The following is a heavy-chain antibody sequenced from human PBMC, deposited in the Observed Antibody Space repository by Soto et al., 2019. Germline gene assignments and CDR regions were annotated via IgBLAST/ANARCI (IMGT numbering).Heavy chain of an antibody. Sequence: GGSLRLSCAASGFTFSSYGMHWVRQAPGKGLEWVAVISYDGSNKYYADSVKGRFTISRDNSKNTLYLQMNSLRAEDTAVYYCAKMATILTQDYWGQGTLVTVSS. J-gene: IGHJ4*02. CDR1: GFTFSSYG. CDR3: AKMATILTQDY. CDR2: ISYDGSNK. V-gene: IGHV3-30*18. D-gene: IGHD5-12*01.